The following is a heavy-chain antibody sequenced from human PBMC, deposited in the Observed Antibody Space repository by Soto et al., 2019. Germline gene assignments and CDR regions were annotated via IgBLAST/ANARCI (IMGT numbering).Heavy chain of an antibody. CDR2: ISGGGGST. Sequence: EVQLLESGGGLVQPGGSLRLSCAASGFTFSSFAMTWVRQSPGKGLEWVSAISGGGGSTYYADSVKGRFTISRDNSKRTVFLQMNSLRADDTAVYYCAKDRPLAQRSGMDAWGQGTTVTVSS. D-gene: IGHD6-25*01. J-gene: IGHJ6*02. CDR1: GFTFSSFA. V-gene: IGHV3-23*01. CDR3: AKDRPLAQRSGMDA.